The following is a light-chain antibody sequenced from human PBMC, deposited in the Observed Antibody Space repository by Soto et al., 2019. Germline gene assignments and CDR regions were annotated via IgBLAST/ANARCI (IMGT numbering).Light chain of an antibody. V-gene: IGKV1-27*01. CDR3: HKFNAVPT. Sequence: DIQMTQSPSSLSASVGDRVTSTCRASQAIKNCLALYQQKPGKVPTLLISAPSTLQSGVPSRLSGSGSGTDFTLSISSLQHEYVGSEYWHKFNAVPTFGGGIKVEI. CDR2: APS. J-gene: IGKJ4*01. CDR1: QAIKNC.